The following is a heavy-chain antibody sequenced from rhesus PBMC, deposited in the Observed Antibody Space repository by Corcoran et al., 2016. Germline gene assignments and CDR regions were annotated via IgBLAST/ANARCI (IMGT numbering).Heavy chain of an antibody. V-gene: IGHV4-122*02. Sequence: QVQLQESGPGLVKPSETLSLTCAVSGYSISGYYWSWIRQAPGKGLEGIGYITYRGSTGYTPSLKSRVTISRDTSKNQFSLKLSSVTAADAAVYYCARYCTGSGCSTFDYWGQGVLVTVSS. D-gene: IGHD2-21*01. CDR1: GYSISGYY. J-gene: IGHJ4*01. CDR3: ARYCTGSGCSTFDY. CDR2: ITYRGST.